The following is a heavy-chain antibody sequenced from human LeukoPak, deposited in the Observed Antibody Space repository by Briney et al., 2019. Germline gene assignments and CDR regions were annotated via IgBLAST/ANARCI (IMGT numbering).Heavy chain of an antibody. CDR2: IYYGGST. V-gene: IGHV4-39*01. D-gene: IGHD3-22*01. CDR1: GGSITASSYY. CDR3: ARSRYYDSSSFDP. J-gene: IGHJ5*02. Sequence: SETLSLTCTVSGGSITASSYYWGWLRQPPGKGREWIGSIYYGGSTYSNPSLKSRLTMSVDTSRNQFSLKVNSVTAADTAVYYCARSRYYDSSSFDPWGQGTLVTVSS.